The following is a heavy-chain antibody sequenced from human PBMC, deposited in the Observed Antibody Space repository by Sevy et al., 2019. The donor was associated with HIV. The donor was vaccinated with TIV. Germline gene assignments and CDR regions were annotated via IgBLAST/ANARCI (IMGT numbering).Heavy chain of an antibody. D-gene: IGHD3-10*01. CDR1: GGIFRSND. V-gene: IGHV1-69*13. Sequence: SVKVSCKASGGIFRSNDISWVRQAPGQGLEWLGGIIAVFGTTNYAQKFEGRVTVTADESRSTAYMELSSLRSEDTAVYYCARDKYYYVSGSFDYWGQGTQVTVSS. J-gene: IGHJ4*01. CDR3: ARDKYYYVSGSFDY. CDR2: IIAVFGTT.